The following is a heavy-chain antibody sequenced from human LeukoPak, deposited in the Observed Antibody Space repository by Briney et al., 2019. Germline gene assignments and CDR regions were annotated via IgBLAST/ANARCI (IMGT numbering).Heavy chain of an antibody. D-gene: IGHD3-16*02. Sequence: SETLSLTCAVYGGSFSGYYWSWIRQPPGKGLEWIGEINHSGSANYNPSLKSRVTISVDTSKNQFSLKLSSVTAADTAVYYCARGAPPYDYIWGSYRYTSFGHFDYWGQGTLVTVSS. CDR1: GGSFSGYY. CDR2: INHSGSA. J-gene: IGHJ4*02. CDR3: ARGAPPYDYIWGSYRYTSFGHFDY. V-gene: IGHV4-34*01.